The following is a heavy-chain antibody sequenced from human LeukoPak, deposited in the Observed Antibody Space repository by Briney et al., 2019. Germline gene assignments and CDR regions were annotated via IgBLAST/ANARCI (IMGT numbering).Heavy chain of an antibody. CDR3: ARTIVGTSGHYYYYGMDV. J-gene: IGHJ6*02. D-gene: IGHD5-12*01. Sequence: SETLSLTCTVSGGSISSYYWSWIRQPPGKGLEWIGYIYYSGSTNYNPSLKSRVTISVDTSKNQFSLKLSSVTAADTAVYYCARTIVGTSGHYYYYGMDVWGQGTTVTVS. CDR1: GGSISSYY. V-gene: IGHV4-59*01. CDR2: IYYSGST.